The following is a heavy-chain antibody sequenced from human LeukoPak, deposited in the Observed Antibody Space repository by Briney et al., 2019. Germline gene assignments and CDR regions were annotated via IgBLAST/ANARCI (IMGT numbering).Heavy chain of an antibody. J-gene: IGHJ4*02. D-gene: IGHD3-3*01. Sequence: GESLKISCKGSGYTFSSYWIGWVRQMPGKGLEWMGIIYPGDSDTRYSPSLQGQVTISVDTSIGTAYLQWSSLKASNTAIYYCARQNDFRLDYWGQGTLVTVSS. CDR1: GYTFSSYW. CDR2: IYPGDSDT. V-gene: IGHV5-51*01. CDR3: ARQNDFRLDY.